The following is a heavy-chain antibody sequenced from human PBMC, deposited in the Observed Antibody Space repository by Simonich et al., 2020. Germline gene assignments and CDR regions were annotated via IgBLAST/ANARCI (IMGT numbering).Heavy chain of an antibody. D-gene: IGHD6-19*01. CDR1: GFTFSSYS. CDR2: ISSSSSYI. CDR3: ARWIAVAGTGAYGMDV. Sequence: EVQLVESGGGLVKPGGSLRLSCAASGFTFSSYSMNWVRQAPGKGLEWVSSISSSSSYIYYAASGKHRFNSPRDNAKNSLYLQMNSLRAEDTAVYYCARWIAVAGTGAYGMDVWGQGTTVTVSS. J-gene: IGHJ6*02. V-gene: IGHV3-21*01.